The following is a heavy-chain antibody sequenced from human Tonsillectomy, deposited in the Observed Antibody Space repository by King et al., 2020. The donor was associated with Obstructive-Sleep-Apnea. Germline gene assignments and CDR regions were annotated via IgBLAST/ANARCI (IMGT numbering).Heavy chain of an antibody. V-gene: IGHV4-34*01. Sequence: VQLQQWGAGLLKPSETLSRTCAVYGGSFSAYYWSWIRQPPGKGLEWIGEINQSGSTNYNPSLKSRVTISVDTSKNQFSLKLSSVTAADTAVYYCARGGLELGYGSGSYSRNWYFDLWGRGTLVTVSS. CDR3: ARGGLELGYGSGSYSRNWYFDL. CDR2: INQSGST. J-gene: IGHJ2*01. CDR1: GGSFSAYY. D-gene: IGHD3-10*01.